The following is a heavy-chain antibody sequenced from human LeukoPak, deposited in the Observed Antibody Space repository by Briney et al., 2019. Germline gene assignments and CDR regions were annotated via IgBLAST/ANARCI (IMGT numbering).Heavy chain of an antibody. V-gene: IGHV3-23*01. J-gene: IGHJ4*02. CDR1: GFTFSSYA. CDR3: ARGLQEYTYGFDY. Sequence: GGSLRLSCAASGFTFSSYAMTWVRQAPGKGLEWVSAISGSGGTTYYADSVKDRFTISRDNSRNTLYLQMNSLRADDTAVYYCARGLQEYTYGFDYWGQGTLVTVSS. CDR2: ISGSGGTT. D-gene: IGHD5-18*01.